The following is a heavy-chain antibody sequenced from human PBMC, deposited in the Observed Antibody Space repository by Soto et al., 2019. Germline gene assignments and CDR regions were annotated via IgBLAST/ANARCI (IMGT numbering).Heavy chain of an antibody. CDR2: IDPSDSQT. CDR1: GYSFAGYW. Sequence: RGESLKISCKGSGYSFAGYWITWVRQKPGKGLEWMGRIDPSDSQTYCSPSFRGHVTISVTKSITTVFLQWSSLRASDTAMYYCARQIYDSDTGPNFQYYFDSWGQGTPVTVSP. CDR3: ARQIYDSDTGPNFQYYFDS. D-gene: IGHD3-22*01. V-gene: IGHV5-10-1*01. J-gene: IGHJ4*02.